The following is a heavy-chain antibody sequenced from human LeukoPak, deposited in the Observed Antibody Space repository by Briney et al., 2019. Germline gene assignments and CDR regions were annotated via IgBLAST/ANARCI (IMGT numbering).Heavy chain of an antibody. V-gene: IGHV3-48*01. CDR1: GFTFDSYS. CDR3: ARTQPGKGAFDI. Sequence: GGSLRLSCAASGFTFDSYSMSWVRQAPGKGLEWVSYVTSGSSTIYYADSVKGRFTISRDNAKNSLYLQMNSLRAEDTAVYYCARTQPGKGAFDIWGQGTMVTVSS. D-gene: IGHD7-27*01. CDR2: VTSGSSTI. J-gene: IGHJ3*02.